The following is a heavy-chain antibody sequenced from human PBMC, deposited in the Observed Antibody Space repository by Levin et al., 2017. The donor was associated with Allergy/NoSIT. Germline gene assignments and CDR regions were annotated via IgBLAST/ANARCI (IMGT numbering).Heavy chain of an antibody. D-gene: IGHD2-2*03. J-gene: IGHJ4*02. CDR2: IYYSGST. CDR3: AREDGSTFDF. CDR1: GGSISGGGYH. Sequence: SETLSLTCTVSGGSISGGGYHWTWIRQHPEKGLEWIGYIYYSGSTFYNPSLKSRLMIPVDTSKNQFSLNVSSVTAADTAVYYCAREDGSTFDFWGQGALVTVAS. V-gene: IGHV4-31*03.